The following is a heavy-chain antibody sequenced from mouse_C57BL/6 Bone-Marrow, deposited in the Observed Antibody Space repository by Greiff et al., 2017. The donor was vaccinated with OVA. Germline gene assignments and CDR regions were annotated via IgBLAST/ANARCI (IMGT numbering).Heavy chain of an antibody. D-gene: IGHD2-5*01. Sequence: EVKVEESGGGLVQPGGSLSLSCAASGFTFTDYYMSWVRQPPGKALEWLGFIRNKANGYTTEYSASVKGRFTISRDNSQSILYLQMNALRAEDSATYYCARLYYSNWGYFDVWGTGTTVTVSS. V-gene: IGHV7-3*01. CDR1: GFTFTDYY. CDR2: IRNKANGYTT. CDR3: ARLYYSNWGYFDV. J-gene: IGHJ1*03.